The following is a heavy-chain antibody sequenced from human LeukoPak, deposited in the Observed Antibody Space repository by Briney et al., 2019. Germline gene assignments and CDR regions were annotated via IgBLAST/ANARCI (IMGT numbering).Heavy chain of an antibody. V-gene: IGHV5-51*01. CDR1: GYSFTSYW. CDR3: ARQRSSGWYFYYMDV. CDR2: IYPGDSDT. J-gene: IGHJ6*03. D-gene: IGHD6-19*01. Sequence: GESLKISCKGSGYSFTSYWIGWVRQMPGKGLEWMGIIYPGDSDTRYSPSFQGQVTISADKSISTAYLQWSSLKASDTAMYYCARQRSSGWYFYYMDVWGIGTTVTVSS.